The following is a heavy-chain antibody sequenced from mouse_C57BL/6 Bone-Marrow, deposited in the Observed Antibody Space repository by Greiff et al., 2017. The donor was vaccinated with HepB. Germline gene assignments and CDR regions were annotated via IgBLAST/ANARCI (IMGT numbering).Heavy chain of an antibody. D-gene: IGHD2-3*01. Sequence: QLQQSGAELVRPGASVTLSCKASGYTFTDYEMHWVKQTPVHGLEWIGAIDPETGGTAYNQKFKGKAILTADKSSSTAYMELRSLTSEDSAVYYCTRSDDGYYRYWFAYWGQGTRVTVSA. CDR2: IDPETGGT. CDR3: TRSDDGYYRYWFAY. CDR1: GYTFTDYE. V-gene: IGHV1-15*01. J-gene: IGHJ3*01.